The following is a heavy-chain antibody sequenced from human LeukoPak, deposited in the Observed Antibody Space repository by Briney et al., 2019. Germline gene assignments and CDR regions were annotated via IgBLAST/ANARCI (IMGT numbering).Heavy chain of an antibody. J-gene: IGHJ6*02. CDR2: IYYSGST. CDR3: ARVGYYYYGMDV. Sequence: SETLSLTCTVSGGSISSYYLSWIRQPPGKGLEWIGYIYYSGSTNYNPSLKSRVTISADTSKSQFSLKLSSVTAADTAVYYCARVGYYYYGMDVWGQETTVTVSS. V-gene: IGHV4-59*01. CDR1: GGSISSYY.